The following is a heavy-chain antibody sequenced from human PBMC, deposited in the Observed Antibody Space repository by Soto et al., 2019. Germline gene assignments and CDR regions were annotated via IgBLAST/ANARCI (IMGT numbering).Heavy chain of an antibody. J-gene: IGHJ4*02. CDR1: GDRVSSNSAS. CDR2: TYYRSKWYN. D-gene: IGHD6-19*01. V-gene: IGHV6-1*01. Sequence: SQTRSLTWXISGDRVSSNSASWNWIRQSPSRGLEWLGRTYYRSKWYNDYAVSVKSRITINPDTSKNQFSLQLNSVTPEDTAVYYGVRDPSGGYSSGWPLDYWGQGTLVTVSS. CDR3: VRDPSGGYSSGWPLDY.